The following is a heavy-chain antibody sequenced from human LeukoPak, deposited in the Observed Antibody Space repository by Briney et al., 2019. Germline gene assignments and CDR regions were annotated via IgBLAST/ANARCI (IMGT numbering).Heavy chain of an antibody. CDR2: ISGSGSGT. D-gene: IGHD3-10*01. CDR3: ARDTVLLWFGESAAFDY. CDR1: GFTFSSYA. J-gene: IGHJ4*02. V-gene: IGHV3-23*01. Sequence: GGSLRLSCAASGFTFSSYAMSWVRQAPGKGLEWVSSISGSGSGTYYADSVKGRFTIARDNSRNTLYLQMNSLRAEDTAVYYCARDTVLLWFGESAAFDYWGQGTLVTVSS.